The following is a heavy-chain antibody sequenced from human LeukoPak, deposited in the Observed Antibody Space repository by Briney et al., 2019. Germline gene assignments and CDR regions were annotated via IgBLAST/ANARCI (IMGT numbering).Heavy chain of an antibody. CDR2: ICDSGRTI. D-gene: IGHD3-22*01. V-gene: IGHV3-11*01. CDR3: XXDRLGXXDHSGHYDQ. J-gene: IGHJ5*02. CDR1: GFTFSDYY. Sequence: GRCLRLSCAASGFTFSDYYMSCVRQAPRRGLEGGSDICDSGRTIYYADSVKGRFTISRHNPEHSVYLQVNTLRVRDTAVYYGXXDRLGXXDHSGHYDQWGQGTLVTVSS.